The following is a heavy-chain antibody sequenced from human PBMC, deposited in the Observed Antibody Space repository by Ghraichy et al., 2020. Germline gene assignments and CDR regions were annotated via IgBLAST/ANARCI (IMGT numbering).Heavy chain of an antibody. CDR2: ISGSGGST. D-gene: IGHD2-2*02. V-gene: IGHV3-23*01. CDR1: GFTFSSYA. Sequence: GGSLRLSCAASGFTFSSYAMSWVRQAPGKGREWVSAISGSGGSTYYADSVKGRFTISRDNSKNTLYLQMNSLRAGDTAVYYCAKLRDCSSTSCYTSEGSYFDYWGQGTLVTVSS. J-gene: IGHJ4*02. CDR3: AKLRDCSSTSCYTSEGSYFDY.